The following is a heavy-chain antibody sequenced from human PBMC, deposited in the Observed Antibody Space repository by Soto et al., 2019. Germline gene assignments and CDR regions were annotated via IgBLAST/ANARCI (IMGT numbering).Heavy chain of an antibody. D-gene: IGHD3-10*01. CDR3: ARVVLWFGA. J-gene: IGHJ4*02. CDR2: INSDGSST. V-gene: IGHV3-74*01. Sequence: LRVSCASSLFTFSIYWMHLVRQAPGKGLVWVSRINSDGSSTSYADSVKGRFTISRDNAKNTLYLQMNSLRAEDTAVYYCARVVLWFGAWGQGTMVTVSS. CDR1: LFTFSIYW.